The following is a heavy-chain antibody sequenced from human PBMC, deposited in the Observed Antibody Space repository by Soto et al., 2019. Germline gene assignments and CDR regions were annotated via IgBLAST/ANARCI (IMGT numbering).Heavy chain of an antibody. V-gene: IGHV1-69*13. CDR2: IIPIFGTA. CDR3: ARATSAARDFLTAYGMDV. Sequence: GASVKVSCKASGGTFSSYAISWVRQAPGQGLEWMGGIIPIFGTANYAQKFQGRVTITADESTGKAYMELSSLRSEDTAVYYCARATSAARDFLTAYGMDVWGQGTTLTVSS. J-gene: IGHJ6*02. CDR1: GGTFSSYA. D-gene: IGHD3-9*01.